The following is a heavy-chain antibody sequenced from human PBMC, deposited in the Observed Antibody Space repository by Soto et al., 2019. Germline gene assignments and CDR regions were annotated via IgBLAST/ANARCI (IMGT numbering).Heavy chain of an antibody. CDR3: ARGYCSSTSCYGGNWFDH. D-gene: IGHD2-2*01. CDR2: ISSSGSTI. V-gene: IGHV3-11*01. CDR1: GFTCSDYC. Sequence: GGSVSHCCAASGFTCSDYCRSWIRQAPGKGLEWVSYISSSGSTIYYADSVKGRFTISRDNAKNSLYLQMNSLRAEDTAVYYCARGYCSSTSCYGGNWFDHWGQGTLVTVSS. J-gene: IGHJ5*02.